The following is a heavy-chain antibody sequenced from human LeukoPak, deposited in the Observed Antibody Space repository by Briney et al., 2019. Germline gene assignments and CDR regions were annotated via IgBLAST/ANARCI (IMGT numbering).Heavy chain of an antibody. CDR2: ISGSGGST. Sequence: GGSLRLSCAASGFTFSSYAMTWVRQAPGKGLEWVLGISGSGGSTYNADSVKGRFTISRDNSKNTVYLQMNSLRAEDTAVYYCARKYYYVSSGSDAFDIWGQGAMVTVSS. V-gene: IGHV3-23*01. CDR3: ARKYYYVSSGSDAFDI. D-gene: IGHD3-22*01. J-gene: IGHJ3*02. CDR1: GFTFSSYA.